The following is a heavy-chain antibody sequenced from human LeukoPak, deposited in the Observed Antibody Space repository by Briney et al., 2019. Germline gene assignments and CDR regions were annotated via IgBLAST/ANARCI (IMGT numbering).Heavy chain of an antibody. Sequence: GGSLRLSCAASGFTFRNHWMHWVRQTPGKGLVWVSRISSDGSSTTYADSVKGRFTISRDNAKSTLYLQMNNLRAEDTAMYYCARDQRVTGRPDIDYWGQGTLVIVSS. V-gene: IGHV3-74*03. CDR1: GFTFRNHW. CDR3: ARDQRVTGRPDIDY. D-gene: IGHD6-6*01. CDR2: ISSDGSST. J-gene: IGHJ4*02.